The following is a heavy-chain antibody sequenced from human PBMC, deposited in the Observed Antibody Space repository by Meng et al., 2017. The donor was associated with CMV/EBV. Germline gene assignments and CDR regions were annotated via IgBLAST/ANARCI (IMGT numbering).Heavy chain of an antibody. CDR2: IIPIFGTA. Sequence: QAQVGQAGAEVKKPGSSVKVSCKASGGTFSSYAISWVRQAPGQGLEWMGGIIPIFGTANYAQKFQGRVTITADESTSTAYMELSSLRSEDTAVYYCARGSGAGTTWSYFDYWGQGTLVTVSS. CDR3: ARGSGAGTTWSYFDY. V-gene: IGHV1-69*12. D-gene: IGHD1-7*01. J-gene: IGHJ4*02. CDR1: GGTFSSYA.